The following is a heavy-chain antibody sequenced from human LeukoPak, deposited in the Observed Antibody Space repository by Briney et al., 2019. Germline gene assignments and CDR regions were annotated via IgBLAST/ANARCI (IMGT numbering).Heavy chain of an antibody. D-gene: IGHD6-19*01. CDR3: AKKGYSNGWRDSYYFDC. CDR2: FNHSGST. V-gene: IGHV4-34*01. CDR1: GGSFSGYS. Sequence: SETLSLNCAVYGGSFSGYSWTWIRQPPGKGLEWIGEFNHSGSTNYNPSLKSRVTISVDTSKNQFSLKLTSVTAADTAVYYCAKKGYSNGWRDSYYFDCWGQGTLVTVSS. J-gene: IGHJ4*02.